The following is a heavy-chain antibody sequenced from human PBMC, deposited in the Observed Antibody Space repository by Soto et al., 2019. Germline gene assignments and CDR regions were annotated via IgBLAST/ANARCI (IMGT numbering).Heavy chain of an antibody. D-gene: IGHD4-17*01. V-gene: IGHV3-23*01. J-gene: IGHJ6*03. CDR1: GFTFSIYA. CDR2: ISATGGRT. Sequence: EVQLLGSGGGLVQPGGSLRLSCAASGFTFSIYAMSWVRQAPGKGLEWVSAISATGGRTYYAESVKGLFTVSRDNSKNTLYLQMNSLRVEETAVYYCAKVSTVTMPNSGWYYYMDVWGKGTTATVS. CDR3: AKVSTVTMPNSGWYYYMDV.